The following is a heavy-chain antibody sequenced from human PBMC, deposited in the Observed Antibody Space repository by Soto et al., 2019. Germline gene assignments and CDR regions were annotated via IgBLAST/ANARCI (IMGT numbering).Heavy chain of an antibody. CDR3: ARGVVVVAATRGIWLDP. Sequence: GGSLRLSCAASGFTFSSYIMNWVRQAPGKGLEWVSSISSSSSYIYYADSVKGRFTISRDNAKNSLYLQMNSLRAEDTAVYYCARGVVVVAATRGIWLDPWGQGTLVTVSS. CDR2: ISSSSSYI. J-gene: IGHJ5*02. CDR1: GFTFSSYI. D-gene: IGHD2-15*01. V-gene: IGHV3-21*01.